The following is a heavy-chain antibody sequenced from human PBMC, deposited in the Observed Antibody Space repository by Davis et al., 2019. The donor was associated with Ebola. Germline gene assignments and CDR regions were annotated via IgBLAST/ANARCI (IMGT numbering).Heavy chain of an antibody. CDR1: GDSVSGNIPA. Sequence: HSQTLSLTCAISGDSVSGNIPAWNWIRQSPSRGLEWLGRTYYNSKWYYDYAVSVKSRITIYQDTSKNQFSLQLNFVTPEDTAVYYCVRGWLRSAFDYWGQGTLVTVSS. J-gene: IGHJ4*02. CDR2: TYYNSKWYY. D-gene: IGHD5-12*01. V-gene: IGHV6-1*01. CDR3: VRGWLRSAFDY.